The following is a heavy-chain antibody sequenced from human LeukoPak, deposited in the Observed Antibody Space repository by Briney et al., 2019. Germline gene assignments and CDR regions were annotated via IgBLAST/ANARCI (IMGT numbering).Heavy chain of an antibody. D-gene: IGHD3-16*01. CDR2: INSDGSRT. V-gene: IGHV3-74*01. CDR1: GFTFSSHW. J-gene: IGHJ4*02. CDR3: ASAPPEGATFVAY. Sequence: AGGSLRLSCAASGFTFSSHWMHWVRQAPGKGPVWVSRINSDGSRTNYAESVKGRFTISRDNAKSTLYLQMNSLRAEETAVYYCASAPPEGATFVAYWGQGTLVTVSS.